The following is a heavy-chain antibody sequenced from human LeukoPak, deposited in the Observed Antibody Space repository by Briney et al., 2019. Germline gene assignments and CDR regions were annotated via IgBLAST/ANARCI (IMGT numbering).Heavy chain of an antibody. CDR3: ARLSGDYWNYGGNFDS. CDR2: ISGSGGAT. D-gene: IGHD1-7*01. J-gene: IGHJ4*02. CDR1: GFTFNTYG. V-gene: IGHV3-23*01. Sequence: GGTLRLSCAASGFTFNTYGMSWVRQAPGKGLEWVSGISGSGGATYYADSVKGRFTVSRDDPHNTLYLQMNSLKTEDTAVYYCARLSGDYWNYGGNFDSWGQGTLVTVSS.